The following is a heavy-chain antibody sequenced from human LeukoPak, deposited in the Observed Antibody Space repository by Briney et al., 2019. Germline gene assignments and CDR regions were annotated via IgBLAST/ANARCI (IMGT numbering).Heavy chain of an antibody. Sequence: SQTPSLTCTVSGGSISSGGYYWSWVRQHPGKGLEWIGYIYYSGSTYYNPSLKSRVTISVDTSKNQLSLKLSSVTAADTAVYYCARRKGGDFIDNWGQGALVTVSS. V-gene: IGHV4-31*03. D-gene: IGHD2-21*02. CDR1: GGSISSGGYY. CDR2: IYYSGST. CDR3: ARRKGGDFIDN. J-gene: IGHJ4*02.